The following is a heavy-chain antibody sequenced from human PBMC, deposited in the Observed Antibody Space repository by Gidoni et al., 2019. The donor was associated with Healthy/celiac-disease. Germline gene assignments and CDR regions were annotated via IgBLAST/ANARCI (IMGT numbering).Heavy chain of an antibody. CDR1: GFTFSSYS. V-gene: IGHV3-48*01. CDR2: ISSSSSTI. D-gene: IGHD3-16*01. Sequence: EVQLVESGGGLVQPGGSLRLSCAASGFTFSSYSMNWVRQAPGKGLEWVSYISSSSSTIYYADSVKGRFTISRDNAKNSLYLQMNSLRAEDTAVYYCARFNGNSMIKDAFDIWGQGTMVTVSS. J-gene: IGHJ3*02. CDR3: ARFNGNSMIKDAFDI.